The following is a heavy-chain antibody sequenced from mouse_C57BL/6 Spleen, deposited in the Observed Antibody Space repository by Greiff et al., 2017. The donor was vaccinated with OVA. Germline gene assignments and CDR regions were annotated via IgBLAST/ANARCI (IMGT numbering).Heavy chain of an antibody. V-gene: IGHV5-4*01. CDR3: ARDRVSYYGSRYAMDY. Sequence: EVKLMESGGGLVKPGGSLKLSCAASGFTFSSYAMSWVRQTPEKRLEWVATISDGGSYTYYPDNVKGRFTISRDNAKNNLYLQMSHLKSEDTAMYYCARDRVSYYGSRYAMDYWGQGTSVTVSS. CDR2: ISDGGSYT. J-gene: IGHJ4*01. CDR1: GFTFSSYA. D-gene: IGHD1-1*01.